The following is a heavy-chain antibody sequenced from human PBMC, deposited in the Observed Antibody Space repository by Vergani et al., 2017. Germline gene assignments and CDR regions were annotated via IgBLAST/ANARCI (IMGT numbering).Heavy chain of an antibody. Sequence: QLQLQESGPGLVKPSETLSLTCTVSGGSISSSSYYWGWIRQPPGKGLEWIGSIYYSGSTYYNPSLKSRVTISVDTSKNQFSLQLSSVTAADTAVYYCARNPNLHRGVVIGPLDYWGQGTLVTVSS. CDR1: GGSISSSSYY. D-gene: IGHD3-3*01. V-gene: IGHV4-39*01. J-gene: IGHJ4*02. CDR3: ARNPNLHRGVVIGPLDY. CDR2: IYYSGST.